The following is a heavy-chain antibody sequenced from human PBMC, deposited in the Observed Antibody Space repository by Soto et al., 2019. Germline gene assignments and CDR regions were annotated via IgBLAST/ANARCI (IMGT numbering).Heavy chain of an antibody. CDR1: GGTISSSNYY. CDR2: IYYSGST. D-gene: IGHD2-15*01. V-gene: IGHV4-39*01. CDR3: VSAVYCSRGSCSFDP. J-gene: IGHJ5*02. Sequence: SETLSLTCTVSGGTISSSNYYWGWIRQPPGKGLEWIGSIYYSGSTYYNPSLKSRVTISVDTSKNQFSLKLSSVTAADTAVYYCVSAVYCSRGSCSFDPWRQGNLGTV.